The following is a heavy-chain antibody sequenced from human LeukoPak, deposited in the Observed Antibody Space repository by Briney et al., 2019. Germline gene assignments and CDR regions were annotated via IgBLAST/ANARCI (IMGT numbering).Heavy chain of an antibody. CDR2: IYHSGST. D-gene: IGHD6-19*01. J-gene: IGHJ6*03. CDR3: ARDKPYSSGWNYYYYYYMDV. V-gene: IGHV4-38-2*02. CDR1: GYSISSGYY. Sequence: SETLSLTCTVSGYSISSGYYWGWIRQPPGKGLEWIGSIYHSGSTNYNPSLKSRVTISVDTSKNQFSLKLSSVTAADTAVYYCARDKPYSSGWNYYYYYYMDVWGKGTTVTVSS.